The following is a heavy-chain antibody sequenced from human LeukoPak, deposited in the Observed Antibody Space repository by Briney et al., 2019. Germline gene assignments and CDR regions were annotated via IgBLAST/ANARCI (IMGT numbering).Heavy chain of an antibody. CDR2: IYNSGST. V-gene: IGHV4-59*08. Sequence: SETLSLTCTVSGGSISSYYWSWIRQPPGKGLEWIGYIYNSGSTNYNPSLKSRVTISVDTSKNQFSLKLSSVTAADTAVYYCARHRFAMATTPFDPWGQGTLVTVSP. J-gene: IGHJ5*02. CDR1: GGSISSYY. CDR3: ARHRFAMATTPFDP. D-gene: IGHD5-24*01.